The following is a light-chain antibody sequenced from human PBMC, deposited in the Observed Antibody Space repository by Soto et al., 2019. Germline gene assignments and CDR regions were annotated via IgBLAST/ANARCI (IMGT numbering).Light chain of an antibody. CDR2: DAT. CDR1: QDISNF. Sequence: DIQMTQSPSPLSASVGDRVTITCQASQDISNFLNWYQWKPGKAPKLLIYDATNLETGVPSRFSGSGSGTDFTFTISSLQPEDVATYYCQHYDNLRVTFGPGTKVDIK. J-gene: IGKJ3*01. V-gene: IGKV1-33*01. CDR3: QHYDNLRVT.